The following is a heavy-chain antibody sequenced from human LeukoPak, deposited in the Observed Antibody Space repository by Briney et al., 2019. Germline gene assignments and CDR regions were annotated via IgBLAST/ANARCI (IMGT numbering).Heavy chain of an antibody. CDR3: ARDHGQHPHPFDP. J-gene: IGHJ5*02. V-gene: IGHV3-30-3*01. CDR1: GFTFSRAW. Sequence: GGSLRLSCAASGFTFSRAWMNWVRQAPGKGLEWVAVISYDGSNKYYADSVKGRFTISRDNSKNTLYLQMNSLRAEDTAVYYCARDHGQHPHPFDPWGQGTLVTVSS. CDR2: ISYDGSNK. D-gene: IGHD4-17*01.